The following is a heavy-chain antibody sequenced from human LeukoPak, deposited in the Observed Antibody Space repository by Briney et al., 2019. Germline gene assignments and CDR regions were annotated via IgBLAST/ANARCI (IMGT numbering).Heavy chain of an antibody. J-gene: IGHJ3*02. CDR3: AREKVYCSTTSCPTDAFDI. D-gene: IGHD2-2*01. CDR1: GLTFSSYS. V-gene: IGHV3-48*01. CDR2: ISSSSSTI. Sequence: GGSLRLSCAASGLTFSSYSINWVRQAPGKGLEWVSYISSSSSTIYYADSVKGRFTISRDNAKNSLYLQMNSLRAEDTAVYYCAREKVYCSTTSCPTDAFDIWGQGTMVTVSS.